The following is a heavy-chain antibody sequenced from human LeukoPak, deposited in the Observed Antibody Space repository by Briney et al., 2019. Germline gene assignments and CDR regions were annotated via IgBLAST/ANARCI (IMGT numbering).Heavy chain of an antibody. V-gene: IGHV4-4*08. CDR2: IYTSGST. D-gene: IGHD1-7*01. J-gene: IGHJ4*02. Sequence: PSETLSLTCTVSGGSISSYYWSWIRQPPGKGLEWIGRIYTSGSTNYNPSLKSRVTISVDTSKNQFSLKLSSVTAADTAVYYCARDSYNWNSGVDYFDYWGQGTLVTVSS. CDR1: GGSISSYY. CDR3: ARDSYNWNSGVDYFDY.